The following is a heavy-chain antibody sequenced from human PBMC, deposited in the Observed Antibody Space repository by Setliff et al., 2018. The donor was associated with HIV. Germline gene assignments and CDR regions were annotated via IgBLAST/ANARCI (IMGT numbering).Heavy chain of an antibody. CDR2: INTNTGNP. J-gene: IGHJ3*02. D-gene: IGHD3-9*01. CDR3: ARVWDYDISTGYSFDAFDI. CDR1: GYTFTSYA. Sequence: GASVKVSCKASGYTFTSYAMNWVRQAPGQGLEWMGWINTNTGNPTYAQGFTGRFVFSLDTSVSTAYLQISSLKAEDTAVYYCARVWDYDISTGYSFDAFDIWGQGTMVTVSS. V-gene: IGHV7-4-1*02.